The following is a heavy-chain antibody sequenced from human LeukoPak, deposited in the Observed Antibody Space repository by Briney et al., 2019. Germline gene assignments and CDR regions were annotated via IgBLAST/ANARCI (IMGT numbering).Heavy chain of an antibody. J-gene: IGHJ3*02. D-gene: IGHD2-15*01. CDR1: GASIRSGDYY. V-gene: IGHV4-30-4*01. CDR3: ARDCSGGSCYGAFDI. CDR2: IYDSGST. Sequence: PSETLSLTCTVSGASIRSGDYYWSWIRQPPGTGLEWIRYIYDSGSTYYNPSLKSRITISVDTSENRFSLKLSSVTATDTAVYYCARDCSGGSCYGAFDIWGQGTMVTVSS.